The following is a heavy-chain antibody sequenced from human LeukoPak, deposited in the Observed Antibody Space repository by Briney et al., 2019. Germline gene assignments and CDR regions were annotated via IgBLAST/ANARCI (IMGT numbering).Heavy chain of an antibody. Sequence: GGSLRLSCAASGFTFSSYGMHWVRQAPGKGLEWVGVISYDGSNKYYADSVKGRFTISRDNSKNTPYLQMNSLRAEDTAVYYCAKDPRDDSSGYADYWGQGTLVTVSS. V-gene: IGHV3-30*18. CDR3: AKDPRDDSSGYADY. CDR2: ISYDGSNK. D-gene: IGHD3-22*01. J-gene: IGHJ4*02. CDR1: GFTFSSYG.